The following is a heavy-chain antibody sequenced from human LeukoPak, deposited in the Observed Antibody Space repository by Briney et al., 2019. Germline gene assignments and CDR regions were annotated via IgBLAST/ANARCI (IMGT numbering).Heavy chain of an antibody. CDR1: HYSISSGYY. Sequence: SETLSLTCTVSHYSISSGYYWGWIRQPPGKGLEWIETIYRNGSTYFNPSLKSRVTISVDTSKNQFSLKLSSVTAADTAVYYCTREHNFGSDYYLDTYSFDYWGQGTLSTVSS. J-gene: IGHJ4*02. CDR2: IYRNGST. CDR3: TREHNFGSDYYLDTYSFDY. V-gene: IGHV4-38-2*02. D-gene: IGHD3-3*01.